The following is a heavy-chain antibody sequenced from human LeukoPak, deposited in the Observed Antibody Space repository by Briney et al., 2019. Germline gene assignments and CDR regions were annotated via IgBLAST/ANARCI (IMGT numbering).Heavy chain of an antibody. V-gene: IGHV4-30-4*08. CDR1: GGSLSSGDYY. D-gene: IGHD5-12*01. J-gene: IGHJ5*02. CDR3: ARDVDPPNNWFDP. CDR2: IYYSGST. Sequence: SETLSLTCTVSGGSLSSGDYYWSWIRQPPGKGLECIGYIYYSGSTYYNPSLKSRVTISVDTSKNQFSLKLSSVTAADTAVYYCARDVDPPNNWFDPWGQGTLVTVSS.